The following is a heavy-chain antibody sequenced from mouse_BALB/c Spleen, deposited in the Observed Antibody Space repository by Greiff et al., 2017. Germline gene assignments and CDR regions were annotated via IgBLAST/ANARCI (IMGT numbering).Heavy chain of an antibody. CDR2: IYPGNSDT. V-gene: IGHV1-5*01. Sequence: VQLQQSGTVLARPGASVKMSCKASGYTFTSYWMHWVKQRPGQGLEWIGAIYPGNSDTSYNQKFKGKAKLTAVTSTSTAYMELSSLTNEDSAVYYCTTSTTMITTRAMDYWGQGTSVTVSS. CDR1: GYTFTSYW. CDR3: TTSTTMITTRAMDY. J-gene: IGHJ4*01. D-gene: IGHD2-4*01.